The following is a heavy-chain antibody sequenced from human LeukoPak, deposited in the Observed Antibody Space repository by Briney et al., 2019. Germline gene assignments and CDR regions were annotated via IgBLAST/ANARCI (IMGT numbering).Heavy chain of an antibody. J-gene: IGHJ5*02. CDR2: IYYSGST. D-gene: IGHD5-18*01. CDR3: GKSHRGYSVVPWWFDP. V-gene: IGHV4-59*01. CDR1: GGSISSYY. Sequence: SETLSLTCTVSGGSISSYYWSWIRQPPGKGLEWIGYIYYSGSTNYNPSLKSRVTISVDTSKNQFSLKLSSVAAAAPAVNNCGKSHRGYSVVPWWFDPWGQGTLVTDSS.